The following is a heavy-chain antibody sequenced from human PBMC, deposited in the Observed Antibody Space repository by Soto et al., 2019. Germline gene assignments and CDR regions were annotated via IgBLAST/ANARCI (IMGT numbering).Heavy chain of an antibody. CDR2: IGKAGDT. D-gene: IGHD3-16*01. CDR3: AKDRLAGGFDY. V-gene: IGHV3-13*04. J-gene: IGHJ4*02. Sequence: GGSLRLSCVASGFTFSNYDMHWIRQVTGKGLEWVADIGKAGDTYYLDSVKGRFTVSRDNSRNTVYLQMNSLRADDTAVYYCAKDRLAGGFDYWGQGTLVTVSS. CDR1: GFTFSNYD.